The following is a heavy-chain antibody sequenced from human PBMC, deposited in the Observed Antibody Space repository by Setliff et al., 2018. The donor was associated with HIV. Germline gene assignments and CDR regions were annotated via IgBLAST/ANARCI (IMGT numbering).Heavy chain of an antibody. CDR2: IHTSGST. J-gene: IGHJ4*02. V-gene: IGHV4-61*09. Sequence: SETLSLTCTVSGGSISSGSYYWSWIRQPAGKGLEWIGHIHTSGSTKYNPSLKSRVTISADTSKNQFSLNLSSVTAAEKAVYYCARVGYHGSGRYSFDYWGQGTLVTVSS. D-gene: IGHD3-10*01. CDR3: ARVGYHGSGRYSFDY. CDR1: GGSISSGSYY.